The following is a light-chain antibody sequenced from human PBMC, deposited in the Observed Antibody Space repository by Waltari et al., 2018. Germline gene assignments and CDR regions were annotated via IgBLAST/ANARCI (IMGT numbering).Light chain of an antibody. Sequence: EIVTTQSPATLSVSPGERATLSCRASQSISSQLAWYQQKPGQAPRLLIYGASTRATGIPARFSGSGSGTEFTLTISSLQSEDFAVYFCQQYHESPPITFGPGTKVDIK. CDR2: GAS. J-gene: IGKJ3*01. CDR1: QSISSQ. V-gene: IGKV3-15*01. CDR3: QQYHESPPIT.